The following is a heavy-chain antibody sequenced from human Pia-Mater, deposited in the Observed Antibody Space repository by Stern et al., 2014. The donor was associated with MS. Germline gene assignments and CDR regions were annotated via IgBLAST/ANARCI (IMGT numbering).Heavy chain of an antibody. CDR3: VRDRGLATVTSYFDY. Sequence: EVQLVESGGGLVEPGGSLRLSCAASGFNFRTFTMSWVRQAPGKGLECVSSISSSNRYTYYADSVKGRFTISRDNAKTSLYLQMDSLRAEDTAVYYCVRDRGLATVTSYFDYWGQGILVTVSS. CDR2: ISSSNRYT. CDR1: GFNFRTFT. V-gene: IGHV3-21*02. D-gene: IGHD4-17*01. J-gene: IGHJ4*02.